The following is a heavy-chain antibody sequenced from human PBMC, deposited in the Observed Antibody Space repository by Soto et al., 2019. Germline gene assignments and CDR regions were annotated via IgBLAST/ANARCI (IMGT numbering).Heavy chain of an antibody. D-gene: IGHD6-6*01. J-gene: IGHJ3*02. CDR1: GFTFSNYA. Sequence: GGSLRLSCAASGFTFSNYAIHWVRLAPDRGLEWVAIISFDGNTDSYADSVKGRFTISRDNAKNSLYLQMNSLRAEDTAVYYCARDPLSIAARPVGAFDIWGQGTMVTV. V-gene: IGHV3-30-3*01. CDR2: ISFDGNTD. CDR3: ARDPLSIAARPVGAFDI.